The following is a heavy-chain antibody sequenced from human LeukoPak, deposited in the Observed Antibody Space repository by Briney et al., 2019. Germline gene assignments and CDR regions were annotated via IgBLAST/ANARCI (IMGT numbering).Heavy chain of an antibody. CDR3: ARIDYDSSGYYSHYFDY. CDR1: GGSFGGYY. Sequence: PSETLSLTCAVYGGSFGGYYWSWLRQPPGKGLEWIGEINHSGSTNYNPSLKSRVTISVDTSKNQFSLKLSSVTAADTAVYYCARIDYDSSGYYSHYFDYWGQGTLVTVSS. J-gene: IGHJ4*02. V-gene: IGHV4-34*01. CDR2: INHSGST. D-gene: IGHD3-22*01.